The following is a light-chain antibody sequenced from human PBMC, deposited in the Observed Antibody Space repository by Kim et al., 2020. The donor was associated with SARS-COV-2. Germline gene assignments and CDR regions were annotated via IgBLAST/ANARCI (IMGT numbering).Light chain of an antibody. CDR1: KLGDKY. V-gene: IGLV3-1*01. CDR2: QDS. Sequence: SGSPGQTASITCFGDKLGDKYACWYQQKPGQSPVLVIYQDSKRPSGIPERFSGSNSGNTATLTISGTQAMDEADYYCQAWDISTVVFGGGTQLTVL. J-gene: IGLJ2*01. CDR3: QAWDISTVV.